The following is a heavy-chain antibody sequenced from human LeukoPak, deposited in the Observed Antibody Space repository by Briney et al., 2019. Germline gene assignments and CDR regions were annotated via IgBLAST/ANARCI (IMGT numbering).Heavy chain of an antibody. CDR2: IYTSASDT. V-gene: IGHV5-51*01. CDR3: ANYGDQDAFDI. D-gene: IGHD4-17*01. CDR1: GYSFTSYW. Sequence: GESLKISCKGSGYSFTSYWIGWVRQMPGKGLWWMEIIYTSASDTRHSPSFQGQVTISADKSISTAYLQWSSLKASDTAMYYCANYGDQDAFDIWGQGTMVTVSS. J-gene: IGHJ3*02.